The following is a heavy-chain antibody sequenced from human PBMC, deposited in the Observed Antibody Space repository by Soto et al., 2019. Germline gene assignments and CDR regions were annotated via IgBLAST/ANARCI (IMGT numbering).Heavy chain of an antibody. Sequence: SETLSLTCTVSGDSSVSSSSYYWGWIRQPPGKGLEWIGSSYYTGNTFYSPSFRSRLTISVDTSKSQFSLKLRSVTAPDTATYYCASEVSSTDGMDVWGQGTTVTVSS. D-gene: IGHD2-15*01. V-gene: IGHV4-39*01. CDR2: SYYTGNT. CDR1: GDSSVSSSSYY. J-gene: IGHJ6*02. CDR3: ASEVSSTDGMDV.